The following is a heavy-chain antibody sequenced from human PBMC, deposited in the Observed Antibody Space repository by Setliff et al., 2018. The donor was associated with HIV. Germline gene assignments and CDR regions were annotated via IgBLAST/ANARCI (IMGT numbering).Heavy chain of an antibody. V-gene: IGHV1-69*05. J-gene: IGHJ4*02. CDR1: GGTFSSYA. CDR3: ARGMDYYDTSGYYQYYFDY. CDR2: IIPIFGTA. D-gene: IGHD3-22*01. Sequence: SVKVSCKASGGTFSSYAISWVRQAPGQGLEWMGGIIPIFGTANYAQKFQGRVTMTRDTSISTAYMELSRLRSDDTAVYYCARGMDYYDTSGYYQYYFDYWGQGTLVTVSS.